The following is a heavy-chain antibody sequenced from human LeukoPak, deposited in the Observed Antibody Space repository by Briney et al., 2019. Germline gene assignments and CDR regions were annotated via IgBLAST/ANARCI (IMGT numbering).Heavy chain of an antibody. D-gene: IGHD3-9*01. CDR3: ARDSDWAFDY. CDR1: RFTLSTYW. V-gene: IGHV3-7*01. Sequence: GGSLRLSCAASRFTLSTYWISWVRQAPGKGLEWVAHIKQDGSQEYYVDSVTGRFTVSRDSATNSLYLQMNDLKAEDTAVYYCARDSDWAFDYWGQGSLVTVSS. CDR2: IKQDGSQE. J-gene: IGHJ4*02.